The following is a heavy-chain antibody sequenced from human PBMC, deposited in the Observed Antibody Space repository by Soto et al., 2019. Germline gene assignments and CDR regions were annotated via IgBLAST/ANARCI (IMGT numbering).Heavy chain of an antibody. D-gene: IGHD4-17*01. Sequence: QVQLQESGPGLVKPSQTLSLTCTVSGGSISSGGYYWSWIRQHPGKGLEWIGHIYYSGSTYYNPSLKRRVTISVDTSKNQFSLKLSSVTAADTAVYYCARDVATVTNYYYGMDVWGQGTTVTVSS. CDR2: IYYSGST. J-gene: IGHJ6*02. CDR1: GGSISSGGYY. CDR3: ARDVATVTNYYYGMDV. V-gene: IGHV4-31*03.